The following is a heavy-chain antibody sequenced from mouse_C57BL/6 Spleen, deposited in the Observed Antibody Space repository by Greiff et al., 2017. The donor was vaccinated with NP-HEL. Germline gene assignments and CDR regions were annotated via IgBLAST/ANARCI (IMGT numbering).Heavy chain of an antibody. Sequence: VQLQQPGAELVKPGASVKLSCKASGYTFTSYWMQWVKQRPGQGLEWIGEIDPSDSYTNYNQKFKGKATLTVDTSSSTAYMQLSSLTSEDSAVYYCARGEKAQAFDYWGQGTTLTVSS. J-gene: IGHJ2*01. D-gene: IGHD3-2*02. CDR3: ARGEKAQAFDY. CDR2: IDPSDSYT. V-gene: IGHV1-50*01. CDR1: GYTFTSYW.